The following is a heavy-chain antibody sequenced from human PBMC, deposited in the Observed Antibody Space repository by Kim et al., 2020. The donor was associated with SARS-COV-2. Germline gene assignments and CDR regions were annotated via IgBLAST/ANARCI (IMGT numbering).Heavy chain of an antibody. J-gene: IGHJ3*02. Sequence: AVSGKTRITINPDTSKNQFSLQLNSVTPEDTAVYYCARVIAAAGIGAFDIWGQGTMVTVSS. V-gene: IGHV6-1*01. CDR3: ARVIAAAGIGAFDI. D-gene: IGHD6-13*01.